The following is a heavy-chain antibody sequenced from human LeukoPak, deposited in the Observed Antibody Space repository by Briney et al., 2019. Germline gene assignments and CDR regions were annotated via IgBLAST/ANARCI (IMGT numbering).Heavy chain of an antibody. J-gene: IGHJ4*02. CDR1: GGSISSGSYC. CDR3: ARGKWELPYYFDY. Sequence: SETLSLTCTVSGGSISSGSYCWSWIRQPAGKGLEWIGRIYTSGSTNYNPSLKSRVTISVDTSKNQFSLKLSSVTAADTAVYYCARGKWELPYYFDYWGQGTLVTVSS. CDR2: IYTSGST. V-gene: IGHV4-61*02. D-gene: IGHD1-26*01.